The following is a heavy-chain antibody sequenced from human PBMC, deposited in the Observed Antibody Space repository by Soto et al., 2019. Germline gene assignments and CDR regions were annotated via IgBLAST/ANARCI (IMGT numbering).Heavy chain of an antibody. Sequence: SETLSLTCTVSGGYISSYYWSWIRPPPGKGLEWIGYIYYSGSTNYNPSLKSRLTITKDTSKNQVVLTMTNMDPVDTATYYCAHSLIPNWGSRGAFDYWGQGTLVTVSS. CDR1: GGYISSYY. V-gene: IGHV4-59*01. CDR3: AHSLIPNWGSRGAFDY. CDR2: IYYSGST. D-gene: IGHD7-27*01. J-gene: IGHJ4*02.